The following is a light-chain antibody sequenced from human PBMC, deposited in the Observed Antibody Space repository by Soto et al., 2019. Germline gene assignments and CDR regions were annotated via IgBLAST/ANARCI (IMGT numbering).Light chain of an antibody. J-gene: IGLJ1*01. Sequence: QAVVTQEPSLTVSPGGTVTLTCGSSTGAVTNGHYPYWFQQKPDRAPRTLIYDTTNKHSCTPARFSGSLLGGKAALTLSGAQTEDEAEYYCLLSYNGPYVFGTGTKVTVL. CDR2: DTT. CDR3: LLSYNGPYV. CDR1: TGAVTNGHY. V-gene: IGLV7-46*01.